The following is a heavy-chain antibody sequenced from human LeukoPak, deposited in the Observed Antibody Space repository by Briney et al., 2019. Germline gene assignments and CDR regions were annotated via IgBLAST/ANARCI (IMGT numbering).Heavy chain of an antibody. J-gene: IGHJ4*02. CDR3: ANEVGTYNYAWTD. V-gene: IGHV1-69*04. D-gene: IGHD1-1*01. Sequence: GASVKVSCKASGATFSSYAISWVRQAPGQGLEWMGRIIPILGTPNYAQKFQGRVTISADKSTSTAYMELSSLRSDDTAVYYCANEVGTYNYAWTDWGQGTLVTVSS. CDR1: GATFSSYA. CDR2: IIPILGTP.